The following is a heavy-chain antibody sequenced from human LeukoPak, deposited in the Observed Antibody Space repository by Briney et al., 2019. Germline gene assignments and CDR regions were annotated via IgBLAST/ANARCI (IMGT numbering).Heavy chain of an antibody. V-gene: IGHV5-10-1*01. J-gene: IGHJ4*02. D-gene: IGHD2-15*01. Sequence: GESLKISCKGSGYSFTSYWISWVRQMPGKSLEWMGRIDPSDSYTNYSPSFQGHVTISADKSISTAYLQWSSLKASDTAMYYCARTPGRYCSGGSCPPPIDYWGQGTLVTVSS. CDR1: GYSFTSYW. CDR3: ARTPGRYCSGGSCPPPIDY. CDR2: IDPSDSYT.